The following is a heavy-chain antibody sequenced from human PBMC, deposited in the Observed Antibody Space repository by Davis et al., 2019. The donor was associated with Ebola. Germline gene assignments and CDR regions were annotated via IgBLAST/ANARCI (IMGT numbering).Heavy chain of an antibody. J-gene: IGHJ4*02. CDR2: MNPNSGNT. CDR1: GYTFSSYD. Sequence: ASVKVSCKASGYTFSSYDIIWVRHATGQGLEWMGWMNPNSGNTGYAQKFQGRVTMTRNTSITTAYMELSSLRSEDTAVYYCARRVGGGGTPIGYWGQGTLVTVSS. V-gene: IGHV1-8*01. D-gene: IGHD2-15*01. CDR3: ARRVGGGGTPIGY.